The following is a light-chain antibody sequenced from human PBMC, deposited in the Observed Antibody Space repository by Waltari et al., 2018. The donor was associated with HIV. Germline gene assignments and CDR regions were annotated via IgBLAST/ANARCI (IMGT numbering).Light chain of an antibody. CDR2: SNN. V-gene: IGLV1-44*01. Sequence: QSVLTQPPSASGTPGRGAPLPVPGTTPTTGQITGNGYQQFPGTAPKLLIYSNNQRPSGVPDRFSGSKSGTSASLAITGLQSEDDTDYYCAAWDDSLNAVVFGGGTKLTVL. J-gene: IGLJ2*01. CDR1: TPTTGQIT. CDR3: AAWDDSLNAVV.